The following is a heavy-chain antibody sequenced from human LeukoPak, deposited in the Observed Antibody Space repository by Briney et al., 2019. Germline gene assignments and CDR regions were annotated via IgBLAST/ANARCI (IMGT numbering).Heavy chain of an antibody. D-gene: IGHD3-3*01. J-gene: IGHJ3*02. CDR2: IYTSGST. Sequence: SQTLSLTCTVSGGSISSGSYYWSWIRQPAGKGLEWIGRIYTSGSTNYNPSLKSRVSISVDTSKNQFSLKLSSVTAADTAVYYCASGKGFLEWSGAFDIWGQGTMVSVSS. CDR1: GGSISSGSYY. V-gene: IGHV4-61*02. CDR3: ASGKGFLEWSGAFDI.